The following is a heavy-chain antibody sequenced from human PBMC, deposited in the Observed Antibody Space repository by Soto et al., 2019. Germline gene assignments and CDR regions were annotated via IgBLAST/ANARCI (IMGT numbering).Heavy chain of an antibody. CDR2: ISPYSGHT. Sequence: QVQLAQSGAEVKKTGASVKVSCKASGYTFISHGITWVRQAPGQGLEWMGWISPYSGHTYYAQNFQGRVTMTTDTSTSTAYMELRSLTSDDTAVYYCARDWENCGTTSCYSWYFDVWGRGTLVTVSS. V-gene: IGHV1-18*01. CDR3: ARDWENCGTTSCYSWYFDV. J-gene: IGHJ2*01. D-gene: IGHD2-2*01. CDR1: GYTFISHG.